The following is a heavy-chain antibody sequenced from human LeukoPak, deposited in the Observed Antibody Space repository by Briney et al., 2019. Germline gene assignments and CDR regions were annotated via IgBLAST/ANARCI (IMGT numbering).Heavy chain of an antibody. CDR3: ARDLGTHYYYYMDV. J-gene: IGHJ6*03. D-gene: IGHD7-27*01. CDR1: GGSISSGSYY. CDR2: IYTSGST. Sequence: SETLSLTCTVSGGSISSGSYYWSWIRQPAGKGLEWIGRIYTSGSTNYNPSLKSRVTISVDTSKNQFSLKLSSVTAADTAVYYCARDLGTHYYYYMDVWGKGTTVTVSS. V-gene: IGHV4-61*02.